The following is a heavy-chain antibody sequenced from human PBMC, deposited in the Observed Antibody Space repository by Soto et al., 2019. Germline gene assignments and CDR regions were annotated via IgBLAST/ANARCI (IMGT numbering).Heavy chain of an antibody. CDR1: GFSLSTSGVG. Sequence: QITLKESGPTLVKPTQTLTLTCTFSGFSLSTSGVGVGWIRQPPGKALEWLALIYWDDDKRYSPSLKSRLTIPKDTSKNPVVLTMTNMDPVDTATYYCAHRRLAAAGLHFDYWGQGTLVTVSS. CDR3: AHRRLAAAGLHFDY. D-gene: IGHD6-13*01. CDR2: IYWDDDK. J-gene: IGHJ4*02. V-gene: IGHV2-5*02.